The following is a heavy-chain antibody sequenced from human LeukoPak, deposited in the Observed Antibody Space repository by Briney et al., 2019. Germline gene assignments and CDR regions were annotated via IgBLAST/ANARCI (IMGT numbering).Heavy chain of an antibody. V-gene: IGHV4-31*03. D-gene: IGHD2-2*02. Sequence: SETLSLTCTVSGGSISSGNYYWTWIRQHPGKGLEWIGYIYYSGSTYYNPSLKSRVTISVDTSKNQFSLKLSSVTAADTAVYYCARGSASPAAVPFDMWGQGTMVTVSS. CDR2: IYYSGST. CDR3: ARGSASPAAVPFDM. CDR1: GGSISSGNYY. J-gene: IGHJ3*02.